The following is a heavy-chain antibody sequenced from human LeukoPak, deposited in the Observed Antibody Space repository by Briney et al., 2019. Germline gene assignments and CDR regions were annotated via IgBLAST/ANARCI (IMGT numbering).Heavy chain of an antibody. V-gene: IGHV3-23*01. CDR1: GFTFSSYG. D-gene: IGHD3-22*01. Sequence: GGTLRLSCAASGFTFSSYGMSWVRQAPGKGLEWVSAISGSGGSTYYADSVKGRFTISRDNSKNTLYLQMNSLRAEDTAVYYCAKDGLPYYYDSSGYSNYWYFDLWGRGTLVTVAS. J-gene: IGHJ2*01. CDR3: AKDGLPYYYDSSGYSNYWYFDL. CDR2: ISGSGGST.